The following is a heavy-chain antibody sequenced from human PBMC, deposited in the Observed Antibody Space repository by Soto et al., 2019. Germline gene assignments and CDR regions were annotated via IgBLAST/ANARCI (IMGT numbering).Heavy chain of an antibody. CDR2: IKRKTDGVTA. Sequence: GGSMRLSCAASGFTFSNAWMSWVRQAPGKGLEWVGRIKRKTDGVTADYAAPVKGRFTITRDDSKNTLYLQMNSLKTEDTAVYYCTAEVGATTTPGRMAFDIWGQGTMVTVSS. CDR3: TAEVGATTTPGRMAFDI. J-gene: IGHJ3*02. D-gene: IGHD1-26*01. V-gene: IGHV3-15*01. CDR1: GFTFSNAW.